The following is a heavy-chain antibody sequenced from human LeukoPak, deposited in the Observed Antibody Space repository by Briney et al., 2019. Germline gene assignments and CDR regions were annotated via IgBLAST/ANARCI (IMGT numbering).Heavy chain of an antibody. J-gene: IGHJ4*02. CDR3: ARHPSYTRGWPLDY. V-gene: IGHV5-51*01. D-gene: IGHD6-19*01. Sequence: GESLKISCKGSGDRFSSHWIGWVRQMPGKGLEWMGIIYLGDSKTRYSPSFQGQVIISADKSISTAYLQWSSLKASDTAIYYCARHPSYTRGWPLDYWGPGTLVTVSS. CDR1: GDRFSSHW. CDR2: IYLGDSKT.